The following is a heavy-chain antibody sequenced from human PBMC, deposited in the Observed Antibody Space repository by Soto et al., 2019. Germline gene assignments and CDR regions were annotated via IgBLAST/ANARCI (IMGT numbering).Heavy chain of an antibody. CDR1: GFSFSSYS. Sequence: GGSLTLSCAASGFSFSSYSVSWVRQAPGKGLEWVSAISGSGGSTYYADSVKGRFTISRDNSKNTLYLQMNSLRAEDTAVYYCAKDHVHYYYGMDVWGQGTTVTVSS. CDR2: ISGSGGST. CDR3: AKDHVHYYYGMDV. V-gene: IGHV3-23*01. D-gene: IGHD3-16*01. J-gene: IGHJ6*02.